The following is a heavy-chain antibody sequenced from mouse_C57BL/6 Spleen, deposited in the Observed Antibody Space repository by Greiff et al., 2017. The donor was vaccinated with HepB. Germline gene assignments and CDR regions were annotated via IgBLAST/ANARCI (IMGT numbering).Heavy chain of an antibody. V-gene: IGHV1-4*01. J-gene: IGHJ2*01. CDR1: GYTFTSYT. Sequence: VQLQQSGAELARPGASVKMSCKASGYTFTSYTMHWVKQRPGQGLEWIGYINPSSGYTKYNQKFKDKATLTADKSSSTAYMQLSSLTSEDSAVYYWARSMTTVVGEYYCDYWGQGTTLTVSS. CDR3: ARSMTTVVGEYYCDY. D-gene: IGHD1-1*01. CDR2: INPSSGYT.